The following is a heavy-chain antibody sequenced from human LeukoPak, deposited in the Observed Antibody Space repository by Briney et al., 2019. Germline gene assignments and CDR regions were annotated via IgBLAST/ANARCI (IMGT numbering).Heavy chain of an antibody. CDR3: VRLRRNSGRSDYYYYYNF. D-gene: IGHD3-10*01. J-gene: IGHJ4*02. CDR2: INPTSTSI. CDR1: GFTFSDYS. V-gene: IGHV3-21*01. Sequence: PGGSLRLSCAASGFTFSDYSINWVRQAPGKGLEWVSSINPTSTSIYYADAVRGRFTISRDNAKNSVYLQMNSLRAEDTALYYRVRLRRNSGRSDYYYYYNFWGQGILVTVSS.